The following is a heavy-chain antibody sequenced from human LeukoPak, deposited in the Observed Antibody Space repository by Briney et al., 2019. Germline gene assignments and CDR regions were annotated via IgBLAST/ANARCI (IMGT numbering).Heavy chain of an antibody. Sequence: GASVKVSCKASGGTFSSYAISWVRQAPGQGREWMGGIIPIFGTANYAQKFQGRVTITADESTSTAYMELSSLRSEDTDVYYCAQAAAGSIPFDYWGQGTLVTVSS. CDR1: GGTFSSYA. CDR3: AQAAAGSIPFDY. D-gene: IGHD6-13*01. J-gene: IGHJ4*02. CDR2: IIPIFGTA. V-gene: IGHV1-69*13.